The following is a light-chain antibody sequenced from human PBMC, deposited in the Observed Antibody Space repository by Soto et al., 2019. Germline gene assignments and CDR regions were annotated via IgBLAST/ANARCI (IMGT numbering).Light chain of an antibody. J-gene: IGKJ4*01. CDR2: GVS. V-gene: IGKV3-15*01. CDR1: QSVAGN. Sequence: EIVMTQSPATLSVSPGETATLSCRASQSVAGNLAWYQQKPGQPPRLLIYGVSTRATAVPARFSGSGSETDFSLTISSLQIEDFALYYCQQSNNWPPLTFGGGTKVEIK. CDR3: QQSNNWPPLT.